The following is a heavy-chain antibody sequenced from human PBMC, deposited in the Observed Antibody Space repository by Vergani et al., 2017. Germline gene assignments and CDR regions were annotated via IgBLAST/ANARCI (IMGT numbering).Heavy chain of an antibody. D-gene: IGHD3-16*02. CDR3: ARGLYDYVWGSYRLPFDY. Sequence: QLQLQESGPGLVKPSETLSLTCAVYGGSFSGYYWSWIRQPPGKGLEWIGEINHSGSTNYNPSLKSRVTISVDTSKNQFSLKLSSVTAADTAVYYCARGLYDYVWGSYRLPFDYWGQGTLVTVSS. J-gene: IGHJ4*02. CDR2: INHSGST. CDR1: GGSFSGYY. V-gene: IGHV4-34*01.